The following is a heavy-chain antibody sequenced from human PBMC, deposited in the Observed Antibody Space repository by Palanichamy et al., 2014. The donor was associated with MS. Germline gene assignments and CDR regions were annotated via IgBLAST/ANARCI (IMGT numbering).Heavy chain of an antibody. CDR3: ARDRSGLAAVGFDP. CDR2: INPNSGGT. V-gene: IGHV1-2*02. J-gene: IGHJ5*02. CDR1: GYTFTDFY. Sequence: QVQLVQSGAEVKKPGASVRVSCKASGYTFTDFYIHWVRQTPEQGLECMGWINPNSGGTHYTQKFQGRVTMTRDTSINTAYMELSGLRSDDTAFYYCARDRSGLAAVGFDPWGQGTLVSVSS. D-gene: IGHD6-13*01.